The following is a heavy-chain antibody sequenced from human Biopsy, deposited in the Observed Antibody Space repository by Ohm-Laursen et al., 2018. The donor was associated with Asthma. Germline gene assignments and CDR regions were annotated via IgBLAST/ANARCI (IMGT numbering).Heavy chain of an antibody. CDR1: GFTFGGYA. D-gene: IGHD6-19*01. Sequence: SLRLSCTASGFTFGGYAMSWARQAPGKGLEWVSTISPDGRSAHGPDSVRGRFTISRDNSKSTLFLQMDSLSAEDTAVYYCAKDFRGIAVAGDRGFDYWGQGTLVTVSS. CDR2: ISPDGRSA. J-gene: IGHJ4*02. V-gene: IGHV3-23*01. CDR3: AKDFRGIAVAGDRGFDY.